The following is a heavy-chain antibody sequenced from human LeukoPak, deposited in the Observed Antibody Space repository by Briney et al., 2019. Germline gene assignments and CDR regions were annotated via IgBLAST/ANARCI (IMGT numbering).Heavy chain of an antibody. V-gene: IGHV1-69*04. CDR1: GGTFSSYA. CDR2: IIRILGKA. CDR3: ARDPYDSSGKSEIFDY. D-gene: IGHD3-22*01. Sequence: SVKVSCKASGGTFSSYAISWVRQAPGQGLEWMGRIIRILGKANYAQKFQGRVTITADKSTSTAYMELSSLRSEDTAVYYCARDPYDSSGKSEIFDYWGQGTLVTVSS. J-gene: IGHJ4*02.